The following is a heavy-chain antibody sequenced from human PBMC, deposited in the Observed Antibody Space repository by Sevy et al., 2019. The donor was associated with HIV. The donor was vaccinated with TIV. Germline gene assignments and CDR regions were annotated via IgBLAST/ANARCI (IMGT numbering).Heavy chain of an antibody. D-gene: IGHD3-22*01. CDR1: GYTLTELS. Sequence: ASVKVSCKVSGYTLTELSMHWVRQAPGKGLELMGGFDPEDGETIYAQKFQGRVTMTEDTSTDTAYMELSSLRSEDTAVYYCATMEYFYDSSAYLSGDYWGQGTLVTVSS. CDR3: ATMEYFYDSSAYLSGDY. CDR2: FDPEDGET. J-gene: IGHJ4*02. V-gene: IGHV1-24*01.